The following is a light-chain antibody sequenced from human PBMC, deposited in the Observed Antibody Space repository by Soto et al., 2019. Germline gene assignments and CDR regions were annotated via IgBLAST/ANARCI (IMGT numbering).Light chain of an antibody. CDR1: SSDVVGYNY. CDR2: DVT. CDR3: CSYAGSYVV. J-gene: IGLJ2*01. V-gene: IGLV2-11*01. Sequence: QSVLTQPRSVSGSPGQSVTISCTGTSSDVVGYNYVSWYQHHPGKAPKLMIYDVTKRPSGVPDRFSASKSGNTASLTISGLQAEDEADYYCCSYAGSYVVFGGGTKVTVL.